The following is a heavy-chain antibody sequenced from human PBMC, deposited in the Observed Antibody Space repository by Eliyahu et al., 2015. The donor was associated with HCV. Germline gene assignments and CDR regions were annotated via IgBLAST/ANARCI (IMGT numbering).Heavy chain of an antibody. J-gene: IGHJ6*03. CDR1: GFTFXKXW. CDR2: IKSKTDGGTT. Sequence: EVQLVESGGGLVKPGGSLRLAFSAPGFTFXKXWMSWGRQAPGKGXEWIGRIKSKTDGGTTDYAAPVKGRFTISRDDSKSTLYLQMNSLKTEDTAVYYCTTGAPGGFDYYLDVWGQGTTVTVSS. V-gene: IGHV3-15*01. CDR3: TTGAPGGFDYYLDV. D-gene: IGHD3-10*01.